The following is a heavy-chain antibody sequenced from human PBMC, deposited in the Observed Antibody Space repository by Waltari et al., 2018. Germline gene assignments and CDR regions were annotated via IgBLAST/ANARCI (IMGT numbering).Heavy chain of an antibody. V-gene: IGHV1-69*12. Sequence: QVQLVQSGAEVKRPWSSVKVSCKSAGGTVSSDAISGVRRAPRQGLEWMGGIIPIFGTANYAQKFQGRVTITADESTSTAYMELSSLRSEDTAVYYCARVDMDGGDPNGPFDYWGQGTLVTVSS. CDR3: ARVDMDGGDPNGPFDY. CDR1: GGTVSSDA. CDR2: IIPIFGTA. J-gene: IGHJ4*02. D-gene: IGHD2-21*01.